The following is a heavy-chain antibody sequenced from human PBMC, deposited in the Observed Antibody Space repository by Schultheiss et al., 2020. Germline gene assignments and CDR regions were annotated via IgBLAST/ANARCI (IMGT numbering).Heavy chain of an antibody. J-gene: IGHJ3*02. CDR1: GYTFTGYY. V-gene: IGHV1-24*01. CDR2: FDPEDGET. Sequence: VKVSCKASGYTFTGYYMHWVRQAPGKGLEWMGGFDPEDGETIYAQKFQGRVTMTEDTSTDTAYMELSSLRSEDTAVYYCATVKVYAIYAFDIWGQGTMVTVSS. D-gene: IGHD2-8*01. CDR3: ATVKVYAIYAFDI.